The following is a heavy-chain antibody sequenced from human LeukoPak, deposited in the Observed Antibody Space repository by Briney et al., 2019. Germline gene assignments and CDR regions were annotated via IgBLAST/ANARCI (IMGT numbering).Heavy chain of an antibody. CDR1: GFTFSSYA. V-gene: IGHV3-23*01. Sequence: GGSLRLSCAASGFTFSSYAMSWVRQAPGKGLEWVSAISGSGGSTYYADSVEGRFTISRDNSKNTLYLQMNSLRAEDTAVYYCATNGGQQPYLYGMDVWGQGTTVTVSS. J-gene: IGHJ6*02. D-gene: IGHD6-13*01. CDR3: ATNGGQQPYLYGMDV. CDR2: ISGSGGST.